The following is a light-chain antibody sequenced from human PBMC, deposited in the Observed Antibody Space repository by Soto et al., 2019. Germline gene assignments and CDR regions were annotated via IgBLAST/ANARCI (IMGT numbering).Light chain of an antibody. V-gene: IGLV2-8*01. J-gene: IGLJ1*01. Sequence: QSLLTQPPSASVSPGQSVAMSCTGASSDVGGYNYVSWYQQHPGKAPKLMIYEVNKRPSGVPDRFSGSKSGNTASLTVSGLQAEDEADYYCSSYAGSSNVFGTGTRSPS. CDR2: EVN. CDR1: SSDVGGYNY. CDR3: SSYAGSSNV.